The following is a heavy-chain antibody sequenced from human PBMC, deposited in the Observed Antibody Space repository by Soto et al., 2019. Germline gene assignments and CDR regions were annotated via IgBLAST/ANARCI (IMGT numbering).Heavy chain of an antibody. CDR1: GGSFSGYY. CDR3: AIAMGMATIYFGY. CDR2: INHSGST. V-gene: IGHV4-34*01. D-gene: IGHD5-12*01. J-gene: IGHJ4*02. Sequence: PSETLSLTCAVYGGSFSGYYWSWIRQPPGKGLEWIGEINHSGSTNYNPSLKSRVTISVDTSKNQFSLKLSSVTAAATAVYYGAIAMGMATIYFGYWGQGTRGTVST.